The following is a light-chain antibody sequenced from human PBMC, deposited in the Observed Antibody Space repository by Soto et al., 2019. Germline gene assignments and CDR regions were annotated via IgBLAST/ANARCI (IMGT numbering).Light chain of an antibody. CDR1: SSDVGPYNL. CDR2: EVV. Sequence: QSALTQPASVSGSPGQSITISCTGSSSDVGPYNLVSWYQHHPGKAPKLMISEVVKRPSGVSNRFSGSKSGNTASLTISGLQAEDEAYYYCCSYAGSSMFVFGGGTKVTVL. J-gene: IGLJ2*01. V-gene: IGLV2-23*02. CDR3: CSYAGSSMFV.